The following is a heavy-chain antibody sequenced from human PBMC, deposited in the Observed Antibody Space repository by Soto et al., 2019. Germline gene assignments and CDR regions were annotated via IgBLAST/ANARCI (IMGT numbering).Heavy chain of an antibody. V-gene: IGHV3-15*01. J-gene: IGHJ6*02. CDR2: IKSKTDGGTT. Sequence: GSLRLSCAASGFTFSNAWMSWVRQAPGKGLEWVGRIKSKTDGGTTDYAASVKGRFTISRDDSKNTLYLQMNSLKTEDTAVYYCTTELLWFGELLGSYYYYGMDVWGQGTTVTVSS. CDR3: TTELLWFGELLGSYYYYGMDV. D-gene: IGHD3-10*01. CDR1: GFTFSNAW.